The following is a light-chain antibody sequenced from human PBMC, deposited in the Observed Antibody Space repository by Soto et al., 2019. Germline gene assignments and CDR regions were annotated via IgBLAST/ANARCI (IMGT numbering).Light chain of an antibody. J-gene: IGKJ1*01. CDR3: QQYNNWPLT. Sequence: EIVLTQSPGTLSLSPGKRASLSCRASQSVGSGYLGWYQQKPGQAPRLLIYGASSRAPGIPDRFSGSGSGTEFTLTISSLQSEDFAVYYCQQYNNWPLTFGQGTKVDI. CDR2: GAS. CDR1: QSVGSGY. V-gene: IGKV3-20*01.